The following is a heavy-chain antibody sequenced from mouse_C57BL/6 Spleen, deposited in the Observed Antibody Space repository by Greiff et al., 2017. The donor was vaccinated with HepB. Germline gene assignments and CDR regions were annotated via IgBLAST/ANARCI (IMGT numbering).Heavy chain of an antibody. Sequence: VQLQQPGAELVMPGASVKLSCKASGYTFTSYWMHWVKQRPGQGLEWIGEIDPSDSYTNYNQKFKGKSTLTVDKSSSTAYMQLSSLTSEDSAVYYCARSRDGYPYWYFDVWGTGTTVTVSS. CDR2: IDPSDSYT. J-gene: IGHJ1*03. CDR3: ARSRDGYPYWYFDV. CDR1: GYTFTSYW. D-gene: IGHD2-3*01. V-gene: IGHV1-69*01.